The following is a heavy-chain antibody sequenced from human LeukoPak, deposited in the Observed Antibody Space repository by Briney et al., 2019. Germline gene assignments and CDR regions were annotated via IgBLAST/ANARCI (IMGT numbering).Heavy chain of an antibody. CDR1: GGTFSSYA. V-gene: IGHV1-69*05. CDR2: IIPIFGTA. J-gene: IGHJ4*02. D-gene: IGHD7-27*01. CDR3: ARDTGDPGYFDY. Sequence: ASVKVSCKASGGTFSSYAISWVRQAPGQGLEWMGRIIPIFGTANYAQKFQGRVTTTTDESTSTAYMELSSLRSEDTAVYYCARDTGDPGYFDYWGQGTLVTVSS.